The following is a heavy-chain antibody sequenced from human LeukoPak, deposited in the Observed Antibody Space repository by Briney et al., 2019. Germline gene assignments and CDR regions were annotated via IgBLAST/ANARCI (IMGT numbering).Heavy chain of an antibody. V-gene: IGHV1-46*01. CDR2: INPSGGST. J-gene: IGHJ4*02. D-gene: IGHD3-22*01. CDR1: GYTFISYY. CDR3: ARDLFGYYDTNGRYLFF. Sequence: ASVKVSCKASGYTFISYYIHWVRQAPGQGLERMGLINPSGGSTSYAQKFQGRVTMSRDTSTSTVYMELSSLISEDSAVYYCARDLFGYYDTNGRYLFFWGQGTLVTVSS.